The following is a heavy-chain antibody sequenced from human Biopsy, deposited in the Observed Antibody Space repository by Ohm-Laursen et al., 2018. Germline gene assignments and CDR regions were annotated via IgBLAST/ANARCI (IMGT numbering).Heavy chain of an antibody. CDR1: GYAVTEFS. Sequence: GASVKVSCKVSGYAVTEFSMHWVRQAPGKGLEWMGGFAPENGKTVYAQNFQARVSLTEDTSTDTAYMELRSLRSDDTAVYYCSRDKKGVPIAVAGHPDYWGQGTLVTVSS. CDR3: SRDKKGVPIAVAGHPDY. D-gene: IGHD6-19*01. V-gene: IGHV1-24*01. J-gene: IGHJ4*02. CDR2: FAPENGKT.